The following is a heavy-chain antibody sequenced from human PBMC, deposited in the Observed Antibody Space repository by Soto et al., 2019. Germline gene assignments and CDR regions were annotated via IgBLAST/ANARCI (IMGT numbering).Heavy chain of an antibody. CDR1: GFTFSSYS. V-gene: IGHV3-48*02. CDR3: AREYSSGWSYYYYYGMDV. D-gene: IGHD6-19*01. J-gene: IGHJ6*02. CDR2: ISSSSSTI. Sequence: EVQLVESGGGLVQAGGSLRLFCAASGFTFSSYSMNWVRQAPGKGLEWVSYISSSSSTIYYADSVKGRFTISRDNAKNSLYLQMNSLRDEDTAVYYCAREYSSGWSYYYYYGMDVWGQGTTVTVSS.